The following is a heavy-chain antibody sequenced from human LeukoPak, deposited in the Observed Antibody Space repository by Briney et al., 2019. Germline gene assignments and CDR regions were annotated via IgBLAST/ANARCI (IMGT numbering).Heavy chain of an antibody. J-gene: IGHJ6*03. CDR1: GFTFSDYN. CDR3: AKGGVYSVKVNSYMDV. Sequence: GGSLRLSCAASGFTFSDYNMRWIRQAPGKGLDWVSGISGSGTNTYYADSVRGRFSISRDNSKNTLSLHMNSLRAEDTAVYYCAKGGVYSVKVNSYMDVWGKGTTVTISS. D-gene: IGHD3-22*01. V-gene: IGHV3-23*01. CDR2: ISGSGTNT.